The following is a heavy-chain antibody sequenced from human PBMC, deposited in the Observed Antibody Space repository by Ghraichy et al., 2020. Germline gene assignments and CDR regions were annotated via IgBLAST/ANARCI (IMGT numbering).Heavy chain of an antibody. CDR3: ARDGWNYVEPLDY. D-gene: IGHD1-7*01. CDR1: GFTFSSYW. J-gene: IGHJ4*02. CDR2: IKQDGSEK. V-gene: IGHV3-7*01. Sequence: GGSLRLSCAASGFTFSSYWMSWVRQAPGKGLEWVANIKQDGSEKYYVDSVKGRFTIFRDNAKNSLYLQMNSLRAEDTAVYYCARDGWNYVEPLDYWGQGTLVTVSS.